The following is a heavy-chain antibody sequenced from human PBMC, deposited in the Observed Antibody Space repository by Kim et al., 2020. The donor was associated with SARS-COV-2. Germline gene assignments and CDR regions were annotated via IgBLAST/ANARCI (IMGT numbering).Heavy chain of an antibody. CDR3: ARGSGSAHVEVTVFDY. Sequence: GGSLRLSCAASGFPFINYWINWVRQAPGKGLEWVANINQDVSENYYVDSVKGRFAIFRDNAKNSVYLQMNSLRAEDTAVYYCARGSGSAHVEVTVFDYWGQGTLVTVSS. CDR1: GFPFINYW. V-gene: IGHV3-7*03. J-gene: IGHJ4*02. CDR2: INQDVSEN. D-gene: IGHD3-10*01.